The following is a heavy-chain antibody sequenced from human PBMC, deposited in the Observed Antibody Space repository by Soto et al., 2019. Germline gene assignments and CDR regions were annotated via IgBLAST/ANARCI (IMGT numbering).Heavy chain of an antibody. CDR3: ARDLYFGDYVYWYFNL. CDR1: EFTYSRFG. J-gene: IGHJ2*01. D-gene: IGHD4-17*01. Sequence: GGSLRLSCAASEFTYSRFGMNWVRQAPGKGLEWISYISTTSSTIYYSDSVKGRFTISRDNAKNSLYLQMNSLRAEDTAVYYCARDLYFGDYVYWYFNLWGRGTPVTVSS. V-gene: IGHV3-48*01. CDR2: ISTTSSTI.